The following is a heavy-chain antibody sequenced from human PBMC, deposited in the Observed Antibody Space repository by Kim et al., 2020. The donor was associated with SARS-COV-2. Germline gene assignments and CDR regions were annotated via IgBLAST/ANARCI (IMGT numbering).Heavy chain of an antibody. J-gene: IGHJ4*02. CDR2: ISSSSSYI. CDR1: GFTFSSYS. D-gene: IGHD5-12*01. V-gene: IGHV3-21*01. Sequence: GGSLRLSCAASGFTFSSYSMNWVRQAPGKGLEWVSSISSSSSYIYYADSVKGRFTISRDNAKNSLYLQMNSLRAEDTAVYYCAREGGYSGYEIDYWGQGTLVTVSS. CDR3: AREGGYSGYEIDY.